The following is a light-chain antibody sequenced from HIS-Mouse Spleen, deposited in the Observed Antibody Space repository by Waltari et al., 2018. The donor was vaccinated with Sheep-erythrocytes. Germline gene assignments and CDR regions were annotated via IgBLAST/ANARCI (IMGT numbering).Light chain of an antibody. CDR3: CSYAGSYNHV. Sequence: QSALTQPRSVSGSPGQSVTISCTGTSSDVGGYNYVSWYQQHPGKAPKLMIYDVSKRTSGFPVSFSGSTHGNTASLTISGLQAEDEQDYYCCSYAGSYNHVFATGTKVTVL. J-gene: IGLJ1*01. CDR2: DVS. V-gene: IGLV2-11*01. CDR1: SSDVGGYNY.